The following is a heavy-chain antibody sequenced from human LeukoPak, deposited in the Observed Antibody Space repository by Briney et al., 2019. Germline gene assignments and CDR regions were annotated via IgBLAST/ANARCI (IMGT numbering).Heavy chain of an antibody. D-gene: IGHD5-24*01. CDR1: GGSISSYY. CDR3: ARPMATINRDTFDL. Sequence: SETLSLTCTVFGGSISSYYWTWIRQSPGKGLGWIGYIYYSGSTNYNPSLKSRVTMSEDTSQNQFSLKLSSVTAADTAVYYCARPMATINRDTFDLWGQGTMVTASS. V-gene: IGHV4-59*08. J-gene: IGHJ3*01. CDR2: IYYSGST.